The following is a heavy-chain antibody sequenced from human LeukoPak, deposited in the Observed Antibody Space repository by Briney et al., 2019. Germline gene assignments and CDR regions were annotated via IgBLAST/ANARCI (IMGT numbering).Heavy chain of an antibody. CDR3: AKDPYYYDSSGYYYLFDY. CDR1: GGTFSSYA. Sequence: SVKVSCKASGGTFSSYAISWVRQAPGQGLERMGRIIPILGIANYAQKFQGRVTITADKSTSTAYMELSSLRSEDTAVYYCAKDPYYYDSSGYYYLFDYWGQGTLVTVPS. V-gene: IGHV1-69*04. D-gene: IGHD3-22*01. J-gene: IGHJ4*02. CDR2: IIPILGIA.